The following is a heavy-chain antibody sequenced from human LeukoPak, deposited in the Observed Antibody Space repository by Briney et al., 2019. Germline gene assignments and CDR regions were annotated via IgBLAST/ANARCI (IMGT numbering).Heavy chain of an antibody. J-gene: IGHJ4*02. CDR1: GFTFSSND. V-gene: IGHV3-53*01. D-gene: IGHD4-17*01. Sequence: GGSLRLSCAASGFTFSSNDMSWVRQAPGKGLECVSVIYSGGSTDYADSVKGRLTISRDNSKNTLYLQMNSLRAEDTAVYYCARVVDHDYGDYYLDYWGQGTLVTVSS. CDR3: ARVVDHDYGDYYLDY. CDR2: IYSGGST.